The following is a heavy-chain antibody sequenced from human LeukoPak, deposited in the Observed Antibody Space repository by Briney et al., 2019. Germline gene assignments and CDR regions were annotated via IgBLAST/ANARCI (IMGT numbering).Heavy chain of an antibody. CDR2: IYTSGST. Sequence: KASETLSLTCTVSGGSISSGSYYWSWIRQPAGKGLEWIGRIYTSGSTNYNPSLKSRVTISVDTSKNQFSLKLSSVTAADTAVYYCARVRSSSVSDYWGQGTLVTVSS. J-gene: IGHJ4*02. CDR1: GGSISSGSYY. CDR3: ARVRSSSVSDY. D-gene: IGHD6-6*01. V-gene: IGHV4-61*02.